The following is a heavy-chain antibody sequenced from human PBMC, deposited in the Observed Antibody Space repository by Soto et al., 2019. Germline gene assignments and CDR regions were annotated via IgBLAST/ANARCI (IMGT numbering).Heavy chain of an antibody. CDR2: IYYSGST. V-gene: IGHV4-31*03. J-gene: IGHJ4*02. Sequence: SETLSLTCTVSGGSISSGGYYWSWIRQHPGKGLEWIGYIYYSGSTYYNPSLKSRVTISVDTSKNQFSLKLSSVTAADTAVYYCARQGYSSSWPYWGQGTLVTVSS. CDR1: GGSISSGGYY. D-gene: IGHD6-13*01. CDR3: ARQGYSSSWPY.